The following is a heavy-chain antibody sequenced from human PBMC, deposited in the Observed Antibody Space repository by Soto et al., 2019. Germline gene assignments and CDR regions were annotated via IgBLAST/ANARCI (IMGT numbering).Heavy chain of an antibody. D-gene: IGHD6-19*01. J-gene: IGHJ4*02. V-gene: IGHV1-3*01. Sequence: QVQLVQSGAEVKKPGASVKVSCQASGYTFTSYAMHWVRQAPGQRLEWMGWINAGNGNTKYSQKFQGRVTITRDTSASTACMELSSLRSEDTAVYYCARDLGGWTDYWGQGTLVTVSS. CDR3: ARDLGGWTDY. CDR1: GYTFTSYA. CDR2: INAGNGNT.